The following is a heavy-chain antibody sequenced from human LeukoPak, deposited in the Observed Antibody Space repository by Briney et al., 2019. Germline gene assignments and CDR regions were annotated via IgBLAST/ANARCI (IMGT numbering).Heavy chain of an antibody. CDR1: GYTFTSYG. J-gene: IGHJ6*02. CDR2: ISAYNGNT. V-gene: IGHV1-18*01. Sequence: ASVTVSCKASGYTFTSYGMSWVRQAPGQGLEGMGWISAYNGNTNYAQKLQGRVTMTTDTSTSTAYIELRSLRSDDTAVYYCARALEDLYDFWSGSKNYYGMDVWGQGTTVTVSS. CDR3: ARALEDLYDFWSGSKNYYGMDV. D-gene: IGHD3-3*01.